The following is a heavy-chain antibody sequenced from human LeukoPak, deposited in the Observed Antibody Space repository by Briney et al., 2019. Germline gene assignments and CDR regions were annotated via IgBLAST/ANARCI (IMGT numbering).Heavy chain of an antibody. D-gene: IGHD3-16*02. J-gene: IGHJ4*02. CDR1: GGSFSGYY. CDR3: ARSLSLSSFDY. Sequence: SETLSLTCAVYGGSFSGYYWSWIRQPPGKGLEWIGEINHSGSTNYNPSLKSRVTISVDTSKNQFSLKLSSVTAAVTAVYYCARSLSLSSFDYWGQGTLVNVSS. CDR2: INHSGST. V-gene: IGHV4-34*01.